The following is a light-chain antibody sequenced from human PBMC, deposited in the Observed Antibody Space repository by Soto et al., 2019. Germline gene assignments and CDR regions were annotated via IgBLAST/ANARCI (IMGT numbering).Light chain of an antibody. Sequence: EIVLTQSPGTLSLSPGERATLSCRASQSVSSSYLAWYQQKPGQAPRLLLSGASNRATGIPDRFSGSGSGTDFTLTISRLEPEDFAVYYCQQYGSSSITFGQGTRLEIK. CDR1: QSVSSSY. J-gene: IGKJ5*01. CDR2: GAS. CDR3: QQYGSSSIT. V-gene: IGKV3-20*01.